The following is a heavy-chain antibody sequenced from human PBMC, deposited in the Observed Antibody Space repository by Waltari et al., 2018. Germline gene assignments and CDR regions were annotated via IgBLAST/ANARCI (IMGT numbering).Heavy chain of an antibody. D-gene: IGHD3-9*01. V-gene: IGHV1-18*01. CDR2: MHPGDGNI. CDR1: GYAFTTCG. J-gene: IGHJ4*02. Sequence: QIQLVQSGTEMKKPGASVKVSCRTSGYAFTTCGIGWVRQAPGQGLEWMGWMHPGDGNINYAPKVQGRVTITADTSTSTVYMEVRGLRSDDTALYYCARDCDWRFDSWGQGALVIVSS. CDR3: ARDCDWRFDS.